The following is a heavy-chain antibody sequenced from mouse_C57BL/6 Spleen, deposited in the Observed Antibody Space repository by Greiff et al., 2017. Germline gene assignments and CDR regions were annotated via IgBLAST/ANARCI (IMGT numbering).Heavy chain of an antibody. J-gene: IGHJ1*03. Sequence: VQLQQSGPELVKPGASVKISCKASGYSFTDYNMNWVKQSNGKSLEWIGVINPNYGTTSYNQKFKGKATLTVDQSSSTAYMQLNSLTSEDSAVYYCASSGSLVITTVAHVWGTGTTVTVSS. CDR3: ASSGSLVITTVAHV. V-gene: IGHV1-39*01. CDR2: INPNYGTT. CDR1: GYSFTDYN. D-gene: IGHD1-1*01.